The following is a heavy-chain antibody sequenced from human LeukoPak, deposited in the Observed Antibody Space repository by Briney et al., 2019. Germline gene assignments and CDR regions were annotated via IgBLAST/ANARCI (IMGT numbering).Heavy chain of an antibody. V-gene: IGHV3-69-1*01. J-gene: IGHJ6*03. CDR2: ISSSSYI. Sequence: GGSLRLSCTASGFTFGDYAMSWVRQAPGKGLEWVSSISSSSYIYYADSVKGRFTISRDNAKNSLYLQMNSLRAEDTAVYYCARKYGSGSYYYMDVWGKGTTVTVSS. D-gene: IGHD3-10*01. CDR3: ARKYGSGSYYYMDV. CDR1: GFTFGDYA.